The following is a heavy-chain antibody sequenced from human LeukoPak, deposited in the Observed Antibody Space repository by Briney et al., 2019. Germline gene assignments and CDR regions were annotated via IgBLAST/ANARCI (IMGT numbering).Heavy chain of an antibody. V-gene: IGHV1-24*01. Sequence: GASVKVSCKVSGYTLTELPIHWVRQAPGKGLEWMGGFDPDDGETVYAQMFQGRVTMTEDTSSDTASMELSSLTSEDTAVYYCATGTSGSYYVGIVRPIDYWGQGTLVTVSS. J-gene: IGHJ4*02. CDR3: ATGTSGSYYVGIVRPIDY. D-gene: IGHD1-26*01. CDR2: FDPDDGET. CDR1: GYTLTELP.